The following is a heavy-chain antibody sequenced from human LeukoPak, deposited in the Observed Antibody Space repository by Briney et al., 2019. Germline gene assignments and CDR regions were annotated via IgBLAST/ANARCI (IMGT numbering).Heavy chain of an antibody. CDR2: ISGSGAGT. CDR1: GFTFSTYA. D-gene: IGHD3-10*01. CDR3: AKGPLWYGRPRDYYYYMDV. Sequence: GGSLRLSCAASGFTFSTYAMSWVRQAPGKGLEWVSAISGSGAGTYYADSVKGRFTISRDYSQNTLSLQMNSLRAEDTAVYYCAKGPLWYGRPRDYYYYMDVWGKGTTVTVSS. V-gene: IGHV3-23*01. J-gene: IGHJ6*03.